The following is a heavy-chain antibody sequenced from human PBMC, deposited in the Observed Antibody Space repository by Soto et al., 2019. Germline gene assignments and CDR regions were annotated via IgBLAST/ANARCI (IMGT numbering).Heavy chain of an antibody. V-gene: IGHV3-23*01. Sequence: EVQLLESGGGLVQPGGSLRLSCAASGFTFSSYAMSWVRQAPGKGLEWVSAISGSGGSTYYADSVKGRFTISRDNSKNTLYLQMNSLRAEATAVYSCAKAACSSTSCYDLALYGMDVWGQGTTVTVSS. J-gene: IGHJ6*02. CDR1: GFTFSSYA. D-gene: IGHD2-2*01. CDR3: AKAACSSTSCYDLALYGMDV. CDR2: ISGSGGST.